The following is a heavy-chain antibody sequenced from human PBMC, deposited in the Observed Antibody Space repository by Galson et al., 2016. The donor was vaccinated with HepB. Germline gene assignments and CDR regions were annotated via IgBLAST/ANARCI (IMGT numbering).Heavy chain of an antibody. D-gene: IGHD3-16*01. CDR3: AKDPFQSWGS. V-gene: IGHV3-53*01. CDR2: IYPGGDT. CDR1: GFTVNTDY. Sequence: SLRLSCAAPGFTVNTDYMSIVRQAPGKGLEWLSVIYPGGDTYYTDSARGRFIVSTDAATKTLFFQMKGLRAEVTAALYCAKDPFQSWGSWGLGTLVTVSS. J-gene: IGHJ5*02.